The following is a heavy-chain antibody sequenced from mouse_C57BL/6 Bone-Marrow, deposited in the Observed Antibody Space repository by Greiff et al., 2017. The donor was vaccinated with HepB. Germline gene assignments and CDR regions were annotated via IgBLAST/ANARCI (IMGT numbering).Heavy chain of an antibody. CDR3: ASLYGSSYYFDY. V-gene: IGHV1-55*01. D-gene: IGHD1-1*01. Sequence: QVHVKQPGAELVKPGASVKMSCKASGYTFTSYWITWVKQRPGQGLEWIGDIYPGSGSTNYNEKFKSKATLTVDTSSSTAYMQLSSLTSEDSAVYYCASLYGSSYYFDYWGQGTTLTVSS. CDR2: IYPGSGST. J-gene: IGHJ2*01. CDR1: GYTFTSYW.